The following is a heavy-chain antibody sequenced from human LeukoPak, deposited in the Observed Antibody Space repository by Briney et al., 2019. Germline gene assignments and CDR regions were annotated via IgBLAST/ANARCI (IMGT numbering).Heavy chain of an antibody. CDR3: ATVNYYDSSDTLDY. CDR1: GYTLTDLS. V-gene: IGHV1-24*01. D-gene: IGHD3-22*01. CDR2: FDPEDGET. J-gene: IGHJ4*02. Sequence: ASVKVSCKVSGYTLTDLSMHWVRQAPGKGLEWMRGFDPEDGETIYAQKFQGRVTMTEDTSTDTAYMELSSLRSEDTAVYYCATVNYYDSSDTLDYWGQGTLVTVSS.